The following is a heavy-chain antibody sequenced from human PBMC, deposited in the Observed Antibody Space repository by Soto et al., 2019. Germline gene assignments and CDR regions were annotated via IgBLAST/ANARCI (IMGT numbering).Heavy chain of an antibody. J-gene: IGHJ4*02. CDR3: ARRYSSSFDY. V-gene: IGHV4-59*08. CDR1: GGFISRYY. CDR2: IYYSGST. D-gene: IGHD6-13*01. Sequence: SENLFLPCTGSGGFISRYYLSWIRQPPGKGLEWIGYIYYSGSTNYNPSLKSRVTISVDTSKNQFSLKLSSVTAADTAVYYCARRYSSSFDYWGQGTLVTVSS.